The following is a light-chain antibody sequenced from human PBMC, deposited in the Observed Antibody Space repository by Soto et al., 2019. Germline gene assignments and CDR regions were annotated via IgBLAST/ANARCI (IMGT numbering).Light chain of an antibody. V-gene: IGKV3-15*01. CDR1: QSVSTN. J-gene: IGKJ3*01. CDR2: AAS. CDR3: QEYSKWPLFT. Sequence: EIVVTQSPGILSVSPGDRATLSCRASQSVSTNLAWYQQKPGQAPTLLIYAASTRATGIPARFTGSGSGTDFTLTISSLKSEAFAVYYCQEYSKWPLFTFGPGTRVDIK.